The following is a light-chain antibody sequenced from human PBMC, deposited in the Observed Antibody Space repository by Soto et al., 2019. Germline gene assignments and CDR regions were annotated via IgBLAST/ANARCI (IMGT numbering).Light chain of an antibody. CDR2: DVS. CDR3: QQYASPPFA. Sequence: EIVLTQSPGTLSLSPGERATLSCRASQRISNSYLAWYQQKPGQAPRPLLYDVSSRATGIPDRVSGSGSGTDFTLTISRLEPEDFAVYYCQQYASPPFAFGQGTKVESK. J-gene: IGKJ2*01. CDR1: QRISNSY. V-gene: IGKV3-20*01.